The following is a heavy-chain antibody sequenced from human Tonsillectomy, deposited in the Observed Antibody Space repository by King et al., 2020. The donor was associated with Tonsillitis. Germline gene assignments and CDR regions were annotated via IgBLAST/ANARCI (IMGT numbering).Heavy chain of an antibody. Sequence: VQLVQSGAEVKKPGASVKVSCKASGYTFTDYYIHWVRQAPGLGLEWMGVISPSGGGSSNAQKFQGRVTMTRDTSTSTVYMELSSLKSEDTAVYYCARVTSSGEFEAFHIWGQGTMVTVSS. V-gene: IGHV1-46*01. CDR3: ARVTSSGEFEAFHI. J-gene: IGHJ3*02. CDR1: GYTFTDYY. D-gene: IGHD3-10*01. CDR2: ISPSGGGS.